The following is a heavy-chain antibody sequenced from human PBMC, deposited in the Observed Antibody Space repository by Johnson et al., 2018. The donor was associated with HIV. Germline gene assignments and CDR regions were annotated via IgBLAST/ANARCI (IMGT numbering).Heavy chain of an antibody. D-gene: IGHD4-23*01. CDR3: ARHGTTVVTRGAFDI. CDR1: GFTVSSNE. J-gene: IGHJ3*02. Sequence: VQLVESRGVLVQPGGSLRLSCAASGFTVSSNEMSWVRQAPGKGLEWVSSISGGSTYYADSRKGRFTISRDNSKNTLYLQMNSLRAEDTAVYYCARHGTTVVTRGAFDIWGQGTMVTVSS. CDR2: ISGGST. V-gene: IGHV3-38-3*01.